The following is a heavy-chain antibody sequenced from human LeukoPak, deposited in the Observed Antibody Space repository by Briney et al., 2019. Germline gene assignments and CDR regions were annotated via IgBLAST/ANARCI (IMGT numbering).Heavy chain of an antibody. J-gene: IGHJ5*02. CDR1: GGSLSSYY. Sequence: PSETLSLTCTVSGGSLSSYYWSWIRQPPGKGLEWIGYIYYSGSTNYNPSLKSRVTISVDTSKNQFSLKLSSVTAADTAVYYCARVGSLSRGRNWVDPWGQGTLVTVSS. V-gene: IGHV4-59*08. CDR3: ARVGSLSRGRNWVDP. CDR2: IYYSGST. D-gene: IGHD6-13*01.